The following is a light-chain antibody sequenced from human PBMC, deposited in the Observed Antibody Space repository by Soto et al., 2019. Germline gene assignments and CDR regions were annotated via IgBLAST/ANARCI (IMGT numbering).Light chain of an antibody. Sequence: IGMTQSPATLSVYPGERATLSCRASQTIYSNVAWYQQKPGQAPRLLIYGASSRATGIPDRFSGSGSGTDFTLTISRLEPEDFAIYYCQQYSSSRTFGQGSKV. CDR2: GAS. V-gene: IGKV3-20*01. CDR3: QQYSSSRT. CDR1: QTIYSN. J-gene: IGKJ1*01.